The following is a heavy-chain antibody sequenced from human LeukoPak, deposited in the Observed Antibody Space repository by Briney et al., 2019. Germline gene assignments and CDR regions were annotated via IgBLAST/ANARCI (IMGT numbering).Heavy chain of an antibody. Sequence: PGRSLRLSCAASGFTFSSYGMHWVRQAPGKGLEWVAVISYDGSNKYYADSVKGRFTISRDNSKNTLYLQMNSLRAEDTAVYYCAKDFSYSGTYVDYWGQGTLVTVSS. CDR3: AKDFSYSGTYVDY. V-gene: IGHV3-30*18. CDR1: GFTFSSYG. J-gene: IGHJ4*02. D-gene: IGHD1-26*01. CDR2: ISYDGSNK.